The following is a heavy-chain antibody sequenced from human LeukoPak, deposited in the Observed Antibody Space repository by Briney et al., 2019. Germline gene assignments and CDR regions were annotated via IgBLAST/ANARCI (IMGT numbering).Heavy chain of an antibody. V-gene: IGHV5-10-1*01. Sequence: LGRSRQISGQGPGSTFTSNWISGAGKLPGKVLEWMGRIEPADSYTNYSPSFQGHVTISADKDTSTVYLQWSSLKASDTVMEYCARLSGKGIDYWGQGTLVTVSS. CDR1: GSTFTSNW. D-gene: IGHD3-3*01. J-gene: IGHJ4*02. CDR2: IEPADSYT. CDR3: ARLSGKGIDY.